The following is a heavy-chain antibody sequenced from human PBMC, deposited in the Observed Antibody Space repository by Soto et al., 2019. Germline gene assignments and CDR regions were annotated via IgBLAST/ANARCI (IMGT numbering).Heavy chain of an antibody. CDR1: GGSFSGYY. D-gene: IGHD3-9*01. CDR3: ARGRGGNWLHYYYSYGMDV. J-gene: IGHJ6*02. Sequence: KPSETLSLTCAVYGGSFSGYYWSWIRQPPGKGLEGIGEINHSGSTNYNPSLKSRVTISVETSKNQFSLKLSSVTAADTVVYSCARGRGGNWLHYYYSYGMDVWGQGPRSPSP. CDR2: INHSGST. V-gene: IGHV4-34*01.